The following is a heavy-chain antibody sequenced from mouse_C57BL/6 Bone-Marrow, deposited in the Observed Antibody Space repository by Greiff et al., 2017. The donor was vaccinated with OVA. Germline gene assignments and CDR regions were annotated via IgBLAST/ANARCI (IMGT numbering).Heavy chain of an antibody. CDR2: IRLKSDNYAT. J-gene: IGHJ2*01. CDR3: TGDGNGDY. Sequence: DVMLVESGGGLVQPGGSMKLSCVASGFTFSNYWMNWVRQSPEKGLEWVAQIRLKSDNYATHYAVSLKGRFTISRDDSKSSVYLQMNNLRAEDTGIYYCTGDGNGDYWGQGTTLTVSS. CDR1: GFTFSNYW. V-gene: IGHV6-3*01. D-gene: IGHD2-1*01.